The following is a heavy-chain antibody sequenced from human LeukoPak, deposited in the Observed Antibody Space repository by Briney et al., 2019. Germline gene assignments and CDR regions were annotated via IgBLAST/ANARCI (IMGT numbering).Heavy chain of an antibody. CDR3: AREDVDITVATSGAFDI. CDR2: IITDGSST. CDR1: GFTFNRYW. J-gene: IGHJ3*02. V-gene: IGHV3-74*01. D-gene: IGHD6-19*01. Sequence: PGGSLRLSCAASGFTFNRYWMHWVRQAPGKGLVWVSRIITDGSSTNYADSVKGRFTISRDNAKNTLYLQMNSLRAEDTAVYYCAREDVDITVATSGAFDIWGQGTMVPVSS.